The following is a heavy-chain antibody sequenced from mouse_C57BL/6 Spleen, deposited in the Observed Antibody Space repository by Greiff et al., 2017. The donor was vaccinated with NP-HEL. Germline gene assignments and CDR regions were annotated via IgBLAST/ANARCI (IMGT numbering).Heavy chain of an antibody. J-gene: IGHJ1*03. CDR3: ARPIYYYGSSYGYFDV. Sequence: VQLQQSGAELVRPGSSVKLSCKASGYTFTSYWMHWVKQRPIQGLEWIGNIDPSDSETHYNQKFKDKATLTVDKSSSTAYMQLSSLTSEDSAVYYCARPIYYYGSSYGYFDVWGTGTTVTVSS. CDR2: IDPSDSET. CDR1: GYTFTSYW. D-gene: IGHD1-1*01. V-gene: IGHV1-52*01.